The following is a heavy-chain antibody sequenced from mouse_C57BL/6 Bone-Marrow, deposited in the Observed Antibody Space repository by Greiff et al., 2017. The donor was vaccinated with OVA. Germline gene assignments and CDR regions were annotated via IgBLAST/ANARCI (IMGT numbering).Heavy chain of an antibody. CDR1: GFTFSSYA. V-gene: IGHV5-4*03. CDR2: ISDDGSYT. D-gene: IGHD2-3*01. CDR3: SRVWDDGYLAY. Sequence: EVKLVESGGGLVKPGGSLKLSCAASGFTFSSYAMSWVRQTPEKRLEWVATISDDGSYTSYPDNVKGRFTISSANANNTLYLQMSQLKAEYAAMYCCSRVWDDGYLAYGDRGTAPTVTS. J-gene: IGHJ2*01.